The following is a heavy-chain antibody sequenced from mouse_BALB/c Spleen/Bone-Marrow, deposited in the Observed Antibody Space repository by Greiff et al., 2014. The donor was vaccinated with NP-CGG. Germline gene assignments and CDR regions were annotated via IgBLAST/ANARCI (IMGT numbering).Heavy chain of an antibody. V-gene: IGHV5-17*02. D-gene: IGHD2-14*01. CDR2: ISSGSSTT. CDR3: ARADRNAYSFDY. CDR1: GFTFTSFG. J-gene: IGHJ2*01. Sequence: EVQLQESGAGLVKPGGSRKLSCAASGFTFTSFGMHWVRQAPEKGLEWVVYISSGSSTTNYTDTVMGRFTISRDKSKNTLFLQMSSLRSEDAAMYYGARADRNAYSFDYWGQGTTLTVSS.